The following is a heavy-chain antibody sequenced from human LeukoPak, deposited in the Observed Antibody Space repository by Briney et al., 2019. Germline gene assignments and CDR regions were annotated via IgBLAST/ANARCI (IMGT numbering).Heavy chain of an antibody. CDR2: IYYSGST. Sequence: SETLSLTCTVSGGPISSSSYYWGWIRQPPGKGLEWIGSIYYSGSTYYNPSLKSRVTISVDTSKNQFSLKLSSVTAADTAVYYCARHPLYGDYLDYWGQGTLVTVSS. J-gene: IGHJ4*02. CDR3: ARHPLYGDYLDY. D-gene: IGHD4-17*01. V-gene: IGHV4-39*01. CDR1: GGPISSSSYY.